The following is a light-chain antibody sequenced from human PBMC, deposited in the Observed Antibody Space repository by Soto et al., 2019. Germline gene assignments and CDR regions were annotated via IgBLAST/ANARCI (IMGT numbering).Light chain of an antibody. CDR3: QQSYSTLTLA. CDR2: SAS. CDR1: QSISSY. Sequence: IRMTQSPSSLSASTGDRVTITCRASQSISSYLNWYQKKPEKAPKLLXYSASSLQSGVTSRFSGSGSGTDLTLTISSLQPEDFANYYCQQSYSTLTLAFGGGTKVDI. V-gene: IGKV1-39*01. J-gene: IGKJ4*01.